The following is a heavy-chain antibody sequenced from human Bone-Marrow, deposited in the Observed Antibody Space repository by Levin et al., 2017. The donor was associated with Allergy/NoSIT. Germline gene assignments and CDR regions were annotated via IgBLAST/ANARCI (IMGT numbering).Heavy chain of an antibody. J-gene: IGHJ4*02. V-gene: IGHV3-11*01. D-gene: IGHD6-19*01. CDR1: GFGFSDYY. CDR2: IGSSSYTI. Sequence: PGESLKISCVGSGFGFSDYYMSWIRQAPGKGLEWVSYIGSSSYTIYYAESVKGRFTVSRDNAKNSLYLQMNSLRADDTAVYYCARGAGYASGWYHYWGQGTLVAVSS. CDR3: ARGAGYASGWYHY.